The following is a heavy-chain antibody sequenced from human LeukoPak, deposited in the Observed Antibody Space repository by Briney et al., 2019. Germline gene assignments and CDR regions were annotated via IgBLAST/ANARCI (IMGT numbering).Heavy chain of an antibody. Sequence: GGSLRLSCAASGFTFSSYWMSWVRQAPGKGLEWVSAISGSGGSTYYADSVKGRFTISRDNSKNTLYLQMSSLRAEDTAVYYCAKVSSSRQYYFDYWGQGTLVTVSS. V-gene: IGHV3-23*01. CDR3: AKVSSSRQYYFDY. D-gene: IGHD6-6*01. CDR1: GFTFSSYW. J-gene: IGHJ4*02. CDR2: ISGSGGST.